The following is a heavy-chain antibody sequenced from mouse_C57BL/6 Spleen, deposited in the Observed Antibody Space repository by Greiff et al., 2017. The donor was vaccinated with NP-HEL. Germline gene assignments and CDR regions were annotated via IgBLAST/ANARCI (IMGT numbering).Heavy chain of an antibody. Sequence: QVQLKQSGAELVKPGASVKMSCTASGYTFTTYPIEWMKQNHGKSLEWIGNFHPYNDDTQYNEKFKGKATLTAEKSSSTVYLALSRLTSDGSAVYYWARPGDSSGPAWFAYWGQGTLVTVSA. J-gene: IGHJ3*01. CDR1: GYTFTTYP. D-gene: IGHD3-2*02. V-gene: IGHV1-47*01. CDR2: FHPYNDDT. CDR3: ARPGDSSGPAWFAY.